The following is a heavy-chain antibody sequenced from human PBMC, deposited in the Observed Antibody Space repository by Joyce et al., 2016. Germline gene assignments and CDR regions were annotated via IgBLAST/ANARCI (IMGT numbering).Heavy chain of an antibody. CDR2: INHDGTDT. D-gene: IGHD1-26*01. CDR3: ARAAGVGDYYAMDV. J-gene: IGHJ6*02. CDR1: GFTFRSYC. V-gene: IGHV3-74*01. Sequence: EVQLEESGGGLVQPGGSLRLSCSASGFTFRSYCMNGVGQAPGKGLVWVARINHDGTDTRYADSVEGRITISRDNAKNTLYLQLRSLRAEDTALYFCARAAGVGDYYAMDVWGRGTTVAVSS.